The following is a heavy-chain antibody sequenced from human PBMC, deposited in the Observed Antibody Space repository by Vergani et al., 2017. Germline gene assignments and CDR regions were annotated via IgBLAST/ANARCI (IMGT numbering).Heavy chain of an antibody. CDR3: ATDLYTYYYDSSGYYWAFDI. D-gene: IGHD3-22*01. V-gene: IGHV1-18*04. CDR2: ISAYNGNT. J-gene: IGHJ3*02. CDR1: GYTFTSYG. Sequence: QVPLVQSGAAVKKPGASVKVSCKASGYTFTSYGISWVRQAPGQGLEWMGWISAYNGNTNYAQKLQGRVTMTTDTSTSTAYMELRSLRSDDTAVYYCATDLYTYYYDSSGYYWAFDIWGQGTMVTVSS.